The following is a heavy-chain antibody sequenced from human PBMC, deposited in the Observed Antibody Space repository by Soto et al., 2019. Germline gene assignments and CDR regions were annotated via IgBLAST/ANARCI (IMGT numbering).Heavy chain of an antibody. V-gene: IGHV3-7*05. J-gene: IGHJ6*02. CDR2: IKQDGSEK. CDR3: ARDYSSSSPLYYYYYGMDV. CDR1: GFTFSRYW. D-gene: IGHD6-6*01. Sequence: PGGSLRLSCAASGFTFSRYWMSWVRQAPWKGLEWVANIKQDGSEKDYVDSVKGRFTISRDNAKNSLYLQMNSLRAEDTAVYYCARDYSSSSPLYYYYYGMDVWGQGTTVTVSS.